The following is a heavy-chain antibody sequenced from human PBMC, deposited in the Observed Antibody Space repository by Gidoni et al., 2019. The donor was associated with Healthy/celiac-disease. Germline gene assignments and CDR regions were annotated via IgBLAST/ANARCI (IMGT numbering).Heavy chain of an antibody. CDR2: IKSKTDGGTT. Sequence: EVQLVESGGGLVKPGGSLRLSCAASGFTFRNAWMSWVRQAPGKGLEWVGRIKSKTDGGTTDYAAPVKGRFTISRDDSKNTLYLQMNSLKTEDTAVYYCTPRIAAAGTLSVVYWGQGTLVTVSS. V-gene: IGHV3-15*01. CDR1: GFTFRNAW. D-gene: IGHD6-13*01. J-gene: IGHJ4*02. CDR3: TPRIAAAGTLSVVY.